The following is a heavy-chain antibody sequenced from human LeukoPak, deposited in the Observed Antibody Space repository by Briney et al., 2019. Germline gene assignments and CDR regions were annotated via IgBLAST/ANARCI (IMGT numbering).Heavy chain of an antibody. J-gene: IGHJ3*02. CDR3: ARQGGITIVPGTQVRGVDAFDT. D-gene: IGHD3-10*01. V-gene: IGHV1-46*01. Sequence: GASVKVSCKASEYTFTSYYMHWVRQAPGQGLEWMGRINPSGGSTSYAQKFQGRVTMTRDTSTSTVYMELSSLRSEDTAVYYCARQGGITIVPGTQVRGVDAFDTWGQGTMVTVSS. CDR1: EYTFTSYY. CDR2: INPSGGST.